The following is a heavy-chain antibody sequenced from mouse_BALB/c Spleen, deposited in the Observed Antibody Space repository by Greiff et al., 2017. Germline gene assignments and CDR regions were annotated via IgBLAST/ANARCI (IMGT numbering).Heavy chain of an antibody. J-gene: IGHJ4*01. D-gene: IGHD2-2*01. Sequence: EVKLVESGGGLVKPGGSLKLSCAASGFTFSDYYMYWVRQTPEKRLEWVATISDGGSYTYYPDSVKGRFTISRDNAKNNLYLQMSSLKSEDTAMYYCARDRDYGYAHYAMDYWGQGTSVTVSS. CDR3: ARDRDYGYAHYAMDY. CDR2: ISDGGSYT. V-gene: IGHV5-4*02. CDR1: GFTFSDYY.